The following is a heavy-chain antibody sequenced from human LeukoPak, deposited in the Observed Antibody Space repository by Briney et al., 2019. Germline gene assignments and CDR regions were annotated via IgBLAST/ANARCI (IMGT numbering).Heavy chain of an antibody. V-gene: IGHV4-59*01. J-gene: IGHJ5*02. Sequence: SETLSLTCTVSGGSISYYYWTWIRQSPGKGLEWVGQIYYTGSTYYNPSLKRRVTISVDTSRKQFSLTLTSVTAADTAVYHCVRGGTYNDILSFDPWGQGTLVTVSS. CDR1: GGSISYYY. D-gene: IGHD3-9*01. CDR2: IYYTGST. CDR3: VRGGTYNDILSFDP.